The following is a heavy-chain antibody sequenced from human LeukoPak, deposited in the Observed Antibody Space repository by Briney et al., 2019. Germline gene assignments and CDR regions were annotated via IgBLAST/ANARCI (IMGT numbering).Heavy chain of an antibody. D-gene: IGHD1-26*01. CDR2: LYTSGIT. CDR3: ARETSTTYDRAIDI. CDR1: GGDSINSYF. V-gene: IGHV4-4*07. J-gene: IGHJ3*02. Sequence: SETLSLICTVSGGDSINSYFWTWVRQPAGKGLEWIGRLYTSGITNYSPSLKSPVTMSIDTSKNQISLNLTSVTAADTAMYYCARETSTTYDRAIDIWGQGTMVTVSS.